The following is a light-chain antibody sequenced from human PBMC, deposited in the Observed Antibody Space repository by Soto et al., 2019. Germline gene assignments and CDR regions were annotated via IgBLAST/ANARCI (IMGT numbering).Light chain of an antibody. CDR1: SSYVGGYNY. Sequence: QSLLTQPASVSGSPGQSIAISCTGTSSYVGGYNYVSWYQQHPGKAPKLMIYDVSNRPSGVSNRFSGSKSGNTASLTISGLQAEDEADYYCTSCTTSSTYVFGTGTKVTV. CDR2: DVS. V-gene: IGLV2-14*01. J-gene: IGLJ1*01. CDR3: TSCTTSSTYV.